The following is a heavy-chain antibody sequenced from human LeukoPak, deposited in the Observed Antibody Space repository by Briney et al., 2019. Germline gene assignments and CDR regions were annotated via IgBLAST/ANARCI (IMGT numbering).Heavy chain of an antibody. J-gene: IGHJ4*02. CDR1: GFTFSNYA. D-gene: IGHD6-13*01. CDR2: ISGSGGST. Sequence: GGSLRLSCAASGFTFSNYAMTWVRQAPGKGLEWVSAISGSGGSTYYADSVKGRFTISRDNSKNTLYVQMNSLRAEDTAIYYCSKHLKYSSSSPIDYWGQGTLVTVSS. V-gene: IGHV3-23*01. CDR3: SKHLKYSSSSPIDY.